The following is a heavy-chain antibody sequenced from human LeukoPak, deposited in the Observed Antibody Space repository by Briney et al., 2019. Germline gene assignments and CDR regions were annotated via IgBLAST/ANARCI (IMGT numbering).Heavy chain of an antibody. D-gene: IGHD2-21*02. CDR3: AREPRETYCGGDCYPGTGSP. J-gene: IGHJ5*02. CDR1: GFTFSTYE. V-gene: IGHV3-48*03. CDR2: ISSSGATI. Sequence: PGGSLRLSCAASGFTFSTYEMTWVRQAPGKGLEWVSYISSSGATIYYADSVKGRFTISRDNAKNSLYLQMNSLRAEDTAVYYCAREPRETYCGGDCYPGTGSPWGQGTLVTVSS.